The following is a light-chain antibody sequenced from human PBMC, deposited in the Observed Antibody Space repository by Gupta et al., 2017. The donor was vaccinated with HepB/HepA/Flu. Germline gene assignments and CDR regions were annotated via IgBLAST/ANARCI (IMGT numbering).Light chain of an antibody. CDR3: QMWDNFSDHWV. J-gene: IGLJ2*01. CDR2: DDN. Sequence: SYVPTPAPSVSLAPGKTARIPCGGNNLGTYAVHWYQQKPGQAPVLVLYDDNDRPSGIPERFSGSNSGNTATLSISRVEAGDEADYYCQMWDNFSDHWVFGGGTKMTVL. CDR1: NLGTYA. V-gene: IGLV3-21*03.